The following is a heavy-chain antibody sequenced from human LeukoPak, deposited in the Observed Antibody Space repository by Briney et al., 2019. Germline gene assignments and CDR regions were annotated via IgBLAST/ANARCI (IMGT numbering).Heavy chain of an antibody. V-gene: IGHV3-7*01. J-gene: IGHJ4*02. CDR3: ARPRGCGSARCNNFDY. Sequence: PGGSLRLSCTVSGFIFSDFSMSWVRQAPGKGLEWVAKMSEDGNEIFYVDSVKGRFTISRDNTKKSLYLQLNSLRPEDSAAYYCARPRGCGSARCNNFDYWGQGTLVTVSS. CDR1: GFIFSDFS. D-gene: IGHD2-2*01. CDR2: MSEDGNEI.